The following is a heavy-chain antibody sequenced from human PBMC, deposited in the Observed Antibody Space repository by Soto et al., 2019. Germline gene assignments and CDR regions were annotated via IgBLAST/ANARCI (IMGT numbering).Heavy chain of an antibody. V-gene: IGHV1-18*01. Sequence: QVQLVQSGAEVKKPGASVKVSCKASGYTFTSYGISWVRQAPGQGLEWMGWIRAYNGNTNYAQKLQGRVTMTTDTATSTGYTELRRLSSDDTAVYYCARDSPPPREWGQGTLVTGSS. CDR2: IRAYNGNT. J-gene: IGHJ4*02. CDR1: GYTFTSYG. CDR3: ARDSPPPRE.